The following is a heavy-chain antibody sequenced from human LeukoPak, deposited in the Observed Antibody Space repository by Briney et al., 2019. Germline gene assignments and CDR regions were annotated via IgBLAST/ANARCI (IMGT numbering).Heavy chain of an antibody. Sequence: PSETLSLTCTVSGGSISSGGYYWSWIRQPPGKGLEWIGYIYHSGSTYYNPSLKSRVTISVDRSKNQFSLKLSSVTAADTAVYYCARFHQSSSSDYWGQGTLVTVSS. V-gene: IGHV4-30-2*01. J-gene: IGHJ4*02. CDR2: IYHSGST. CDR1: GGSISSGGYY. CDR3: ARFHQSSSSDY. D-gene: IGHD6-6*01.